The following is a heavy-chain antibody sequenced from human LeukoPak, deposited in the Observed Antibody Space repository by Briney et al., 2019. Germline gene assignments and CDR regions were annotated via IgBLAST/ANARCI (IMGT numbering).Heavy chain of an antibody. D-gene: IGHD2-21*02. Sequence: ASVKVSCKASGYTFTSYDINWVRQATGQGLEWMGWMNPNSGNTGYAQKFQGRVTMTRNTSISTAYMELSSLRSEDTAVYYCAGESPSQVTAMPGSDAFDIWGQGTMVTVSS. CDR3: AGESPSQVTAMPGSDAFDI. J-gene: IGHJ3*02. V-gene: IGHV1-8*01. CDR1: GYTFTSYD. CDR2: MNPNSGNT.